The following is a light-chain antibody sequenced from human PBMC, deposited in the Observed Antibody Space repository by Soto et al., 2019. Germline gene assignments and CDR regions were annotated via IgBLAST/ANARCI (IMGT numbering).Light chain of an antibody. J-gene: IGLJ3*02. CDR1: SSDIGGHNY. V-gene: IGLV2-14*01. Sequence: QSALTQPASVSGSPGQSITISCTGTSSDIGGHNYVSWYKQHPGKAPKLMIYEVNKRPSGVSNRFSGSKSGNTASLTISGLQAEDEADYYCSSYAGSNNFGVFGGGTKLTVL. CDR3: SSYAGSNNFGV. CDR2: EVN.